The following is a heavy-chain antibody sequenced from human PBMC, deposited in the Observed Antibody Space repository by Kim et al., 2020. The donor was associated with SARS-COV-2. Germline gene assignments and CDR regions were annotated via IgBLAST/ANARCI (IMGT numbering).Heavy chain of an antibody. Sequence: SETLSLTCSVSGGSVSSGSYQWSWIRQSAGKGLEFIGRIYSSGSTNYNSSLESRVTISIDTSKNQFPLMVNSVSAADTAVYYCARLGGTMWYWGPGTLVTVSS. J-gene: IGHJ4*02. V-gene: IGHV4-61*02. CDR3: ARLGGTMWY. CDR2: IYSSGST. D-gene: IGHD1-1*01. CDR1: GGSVSSGSYQ.